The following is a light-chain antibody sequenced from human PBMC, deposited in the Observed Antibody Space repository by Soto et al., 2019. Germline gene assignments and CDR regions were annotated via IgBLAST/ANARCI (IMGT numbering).Light chain of an antibody. V-gene: IGKV1-27*01. Sequence: DIQMTQSTSSLSASVGDSVTITCRASQGINNYLAWYQQKPGKVPVLLIYSASTLKSGVPSRFSGRGAGTDFTLTISSLQPEDFATYYCQKYDRAPRTFGQGTKVDIK. CDR3: QKYDRAPRT. CDR2: SAS. CDR1: QGINNY. J-gene: IGKJ1*01.